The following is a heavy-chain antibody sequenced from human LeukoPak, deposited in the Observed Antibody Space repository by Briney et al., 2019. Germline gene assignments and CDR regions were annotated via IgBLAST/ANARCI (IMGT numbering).Heavy chain of an antibody. Sequence: PSETLSFTCAVSGGSISHYYWSWIRQPPEKGLEYIGYIYYSGSTNYNPSLKSRVTISVDTSKNQFSLKLSSVTAADTAVYYCAKGPGSLSGGFDSWGQGTLVTVSS. D-gene: IGHD3-10*01. CDR2: IYYSGST. V-gene: IGHV4-59*01. CDR3: AKGPGSLSGGFDS. J-gene: IGHJ4*02. CDR1: GGSISHYY.